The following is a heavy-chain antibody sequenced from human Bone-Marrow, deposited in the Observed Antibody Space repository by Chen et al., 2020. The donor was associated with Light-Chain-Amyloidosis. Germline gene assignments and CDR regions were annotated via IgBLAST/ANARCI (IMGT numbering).Heavy chain of an antibody. CDR2: QWFNGND. CDR3: ARDSIEGPTDFDY. D-gene: IGHD3-3*02. J-gene: IGHJ4*02. CDR1: GFTFRDFV. V-gene: IGHV3-33*01. Sequence: VQLVESGGGVAQPGTSLRLSCAASGFTFRDFVFHWVRQAPGKGLEWVAVQWFNGNDNYADSVRGRFTISRDSSKNMLFLQLNSLRVEDTAIYYCARDSIEGPTDFDYWGQGTLVTVSS.